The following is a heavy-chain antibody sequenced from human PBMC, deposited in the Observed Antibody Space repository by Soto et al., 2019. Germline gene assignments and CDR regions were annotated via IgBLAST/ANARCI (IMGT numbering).Heavy chain of an antibody. CDR2: ISWNSGTR. J-gene: IGHJ4*02. V-gene: IGHV3-9*01. CDR3: AKELGGYSYGYELDH. CDR1: GFTFDIYA. D-gene: IGHD5-18*01. Sequence: EVHLVDSGGGLVQPGRSLRLSCAASGFTFDIYAMHWVRQAPGKGLEWVASISWNSGTRGYADSVKGRFTISRDNAKNSLYLQMDSLRTEDTAFYYCAKELGGYSYGYELDHWGQGTLVAVSS.